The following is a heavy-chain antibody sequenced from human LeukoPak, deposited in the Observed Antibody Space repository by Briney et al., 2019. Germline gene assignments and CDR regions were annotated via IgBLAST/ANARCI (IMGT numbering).Heavy chain of an antibody. CDR2: IHYSGSS. CDR3: ARGRRTAVVTDFDY. CDR1: GASISDYY. Sequence: PSETLSLTCTVSGASISDYYWTWIRQPPGKGLEWIGYIHYSGSSRSHPSLNSRVTMSVDTSKSQFSLKLTSVTAADTAVYYCARGRRTAVVTDFDYWGQGILVTVSS. D-gene: IGHD2-21*02. V-gene: IGHV4-59*01. J-gene: IGHJ4*02.